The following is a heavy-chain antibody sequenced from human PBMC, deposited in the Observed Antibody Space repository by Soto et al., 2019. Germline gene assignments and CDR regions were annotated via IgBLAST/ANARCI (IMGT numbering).Heavy chain of an antibody. CDR3: ARAYDFWSGYVNDAFDI. J-gene: IGHJ3*02. D-gene: IGHD3-3*01. V-gene: IGHV1-18*01. CDR1: GYTFTSYG. CDR2: ISAYNGNT. Sequence: VKVSCKASGYTFTSYGISWVRQAPGQGLEWMGWISAYNGNTNYAQKLQGRVTMTTDTSTSTAYMELRSLRPDDTDVYYCARAYDFWSGYVNDAFDIWGQGTMVTVSS.